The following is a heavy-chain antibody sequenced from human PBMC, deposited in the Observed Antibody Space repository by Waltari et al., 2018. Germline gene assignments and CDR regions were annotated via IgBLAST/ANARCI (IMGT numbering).Heavy chain of an antibody. J-gene: IGHJ5*02. V-gene: IGHV3-21*04. Sequence: EVQLVGSGGGLVKPGGSLRLSCAASGFTFSSYTMNWVRQAPGKGLEWVSSISGGSSYKYYADSVKGRFTISRDNVKNSLYLQMNSLKSEDTAVYYCITDPANAYVRWFDPWGQGTLVTGSS. CDR2: ISGGSSYK. CDR1: GFTFSSYT. CDR3: ITDPANAYVRWFDP. D-gene: IGHD2-2*01.